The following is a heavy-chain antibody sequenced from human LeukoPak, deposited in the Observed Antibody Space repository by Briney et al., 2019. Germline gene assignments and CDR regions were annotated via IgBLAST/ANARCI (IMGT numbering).Heavy chain of an antibody. D-gene: IGHD4-23*01. V-gene: IGHV3-74*01. CDR2: IASDGSST. CDR1: GFAFSSSW. J-gene: IGHJ4*02. CDR3: ARGRPHGNDY. Sequence: GGSLRLSCAASGFAFSSSWMSWVRQAPGKGLEWVSRIASDGSSTTYADSVKGRFSISRDNAKNTLYLQMNSLRVEDTAVYYCARGRPHGNDYWGQGTLATVSS.